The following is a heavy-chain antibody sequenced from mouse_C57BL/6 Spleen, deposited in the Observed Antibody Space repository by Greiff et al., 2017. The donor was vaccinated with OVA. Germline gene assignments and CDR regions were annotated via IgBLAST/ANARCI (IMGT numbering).Heavy chain of an antibody. V-gene: IGHV1-82*01. CDR1: GYAFSSSW. J-gene: IGHJ2*01. D-gene: IGHD2-1*01. Sequence: QVQLKESGPELVKPGASVKISCKASGYAFSSSWMNWVKQRPGKGLEWIGRIYPGDGDTNYNGKFKGKATLTADKSSSTAYMQLSSLTSEDSAVYFCARGGYGNYDFDYWGQGTTLTVSS. CDR2: IYPGDGDT. CDR3: ARGGYGNYDFDY.